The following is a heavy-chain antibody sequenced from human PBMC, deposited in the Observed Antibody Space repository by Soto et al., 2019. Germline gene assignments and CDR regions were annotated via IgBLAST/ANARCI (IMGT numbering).Heavy chain of an antibody. D-gene: IGHD2-2*01. V-gene: IGHV3-30*02. J-gene: IGHJ4*02. Sequence: GGSLRLSCSASGFTFSSYGMHWVRQAPGKGLEWVAVIWYDGSNKYYADSVKGRFTISRDNSKNTLYLQMNSLRAEDTAVYYCAKDMTVVPAAIFDYWGQGTLVTVSS. CDR3: AKDMTVVPAAIFDY. CDR1: GFTFSSYG. CDR2: IWYDGSNK.